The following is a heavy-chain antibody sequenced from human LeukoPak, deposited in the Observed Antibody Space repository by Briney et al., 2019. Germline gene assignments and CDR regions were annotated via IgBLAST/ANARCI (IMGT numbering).Heavy chain of an antibody. J-gene: IGHJ4*02. CDR2: INHSGST. CDR1: GGSFSGYY. D-gene: IGHD3-22*01. CDR3: ARGVGYDNSGYYSFDY. Sequence: SETLSLTCAVYGGSFSGYYWSWIRQPPGKGLEWIGEINHSGSTNYNPSLKSRVTISVDTSKNQFSLKLSSVTAADTAVYYCARGVGYDNSGYYSFDYWGQGTVVTVSS. V-gene: IGHV4-34*01.